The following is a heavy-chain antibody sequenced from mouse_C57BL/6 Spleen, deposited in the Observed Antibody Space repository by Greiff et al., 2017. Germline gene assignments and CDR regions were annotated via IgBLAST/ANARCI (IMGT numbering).Heavy chain of an antibody. D-gene: IGHD1-1*01. CDR1: GYTFTSYW. Sequence: VQLQQPGAELVKPGASVKLSCKASGYTFTSYWMHWVKQRPGRGLEWIGRIDPNSGGTKYNEKFKSKATLTVDKPSSTAYMQISSLRSEDSAVYYCARSQLRYWYFDVWGTGTTVTVSS. CDR2: IDPNSGGT. CDR3: ARSQLRYWYFDV. J-gene: IGHJ1*03. V-gene: IGHV1-62-3*01.